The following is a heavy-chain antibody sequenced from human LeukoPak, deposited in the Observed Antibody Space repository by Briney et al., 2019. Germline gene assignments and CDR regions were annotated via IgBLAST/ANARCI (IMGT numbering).Heavy chain of an antibody. Sequence: SETLSLSCTVSNGSVSPYYWSWIRQAPGKGLEWIGYIFDADGGSINYNPSLRSRISMSVDPSKNQHFLKLTSLPAADTAVYYCARHRLRGSSDFDYWGQGTLVTVSS. J-gene: IGHJ4*02. CDR3: ARHRLRGSSDFDY. CDR2: IFDADGGSI. CDR1: NGSVSPYY. D-gene: IGHD1-26*01. V-gene: IGHV4-59*08.